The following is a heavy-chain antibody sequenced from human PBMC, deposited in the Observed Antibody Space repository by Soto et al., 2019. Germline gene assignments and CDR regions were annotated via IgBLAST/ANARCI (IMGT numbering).Heavy chain of an antibody. CDR3: ARNDTSGHYSDY. J-gene: IGHJ4*02. Sequence: GASVKVSCKASGYNFNTYGITWVRQAPGQGLEWMGWISVNSGTTNYAQKIQGRVTMTTDTSSSTAFMELRSLRSDDTAVYYCARNDTSGHYSDYWGQGTLVTAPQ. D-gene: IGHD3-22*01. CDR1: GYNFNTYG. V-gene: IGHV1-18*01. CDR2: ISVNSGTT.